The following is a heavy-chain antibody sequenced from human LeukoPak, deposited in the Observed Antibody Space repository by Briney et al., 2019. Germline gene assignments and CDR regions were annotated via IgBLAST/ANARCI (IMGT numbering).Heavy chain of an antibody. J-gene: IGHJ4*02. D-gene: IGHD2-2*01. CDR3: TRDGSTYFFDY. Sequence: GGSLRLSCPASGFTFGSNAISWVGQAQGKGLEGVGFIRSKAYGGTTEYAASVKGRFTISRDDSKSIAYLQMNSLKTEDTAVYYCTRDGSTYFFDYWGQGTLVTVSS. V-gene: IGHV3-49*04. CDR1: GFTFGSNA. CDR2: IRSKAYGGTT.